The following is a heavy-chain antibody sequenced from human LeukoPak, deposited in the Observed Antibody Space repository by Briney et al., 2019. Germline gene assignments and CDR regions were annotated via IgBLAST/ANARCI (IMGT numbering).Heavy chain of an antibody. CDR1: GFSFSSYS. CDR2: IAYTGTI. J-gene: IGHJ4*02. CDR3: ARDPHSLDY. Sequence: GGSLRLSCTASGFSFSSYSMNWVRQAPGEGLEWVAYIAYTGTIHYADSVRGRSAISRDNAKSSLFLQLNSLRAEDTAVYYCARDPHSLDYWGQGTLVTVSS. V-gene: IGHV3-48*01.